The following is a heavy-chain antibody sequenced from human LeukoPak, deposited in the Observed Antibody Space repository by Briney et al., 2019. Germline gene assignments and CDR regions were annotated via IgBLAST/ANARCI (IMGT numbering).Heavy chain of an antibody. CDR3: ASPYCSSTSCYFGY. Sequence: SETLSLTCAVSGGSISSGGYSWSWIRQPPGKGLEWIGYIYHSGSTNYNPSPKSRVTISVDTSKNQFSLKLSSVTAADTAVYYCASPYCSSTSCYFGYWGQGTLVTVSS. D-gene: IGHD2-2*01. J-gene: IGHJ4*02. CDR1: GGSISSGGYS. V-gene: IGHV4-30-2*01. CDR2: IYHSGST.